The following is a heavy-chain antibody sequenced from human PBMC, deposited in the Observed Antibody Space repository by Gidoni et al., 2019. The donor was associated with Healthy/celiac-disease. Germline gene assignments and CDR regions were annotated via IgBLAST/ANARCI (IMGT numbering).Heavy chain of an antibody. D-gene: IGHD3-22*01. J-gene: IGHJ3*02. CDR3: ARVRPSAISSGYHDAFDI. CDR1: GFTFDDYG. CDR2: INWNGGST. Sequence: EVQLVESGGGVVRPGGSLRLSCAASGFTFDDYGMSWVRQAPGKGLEWGSGINWNGGSTGYADSVKGRFTISRDNAKNSLYLQMNSLRAEDTALYHCARVRPSAISSGYHDAFDIWGQGTMVTVSS. V-gene: IGHV3-20*01.